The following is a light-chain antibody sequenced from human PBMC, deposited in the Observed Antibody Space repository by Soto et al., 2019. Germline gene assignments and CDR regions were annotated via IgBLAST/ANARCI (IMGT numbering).Light chain of an antibody. Sequence: QSALTQPASVSGSPGQSITISCTGTSSDVGGYDYVSWYQQYPGKAPKLMIYEVSNRPSGISNRFSGSKSGNTASLRISGLQTEDEADYYCCSYTGNNTRVFGGGTKLTVL. CDR1: SSDVGGYDY. J-gene: IGLJ3*02. V-gene: IGLV2-14*01. CDR2: EVS. CDR3: CSYTGNNTRV.